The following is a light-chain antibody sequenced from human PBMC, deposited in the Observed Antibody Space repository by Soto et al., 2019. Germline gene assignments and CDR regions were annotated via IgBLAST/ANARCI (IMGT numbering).Light chain of an antibody. CDR2: DVS. V-gene: IGLV2-11*01. J-gene: IGLJ3*02. CDR3: CAYAGTYTLV. CDR1: SSDVGGYDF. Sequence: QSALTQPRSVSGSPGQSVTISCTGSSSDVGGYDFVSWYQQHPGKAPQLMISDVSERPSGVPDRFSGSKSANTASLTISGLQAEYEADYYCCAYAGTYTLVFGGGTKLTVL.